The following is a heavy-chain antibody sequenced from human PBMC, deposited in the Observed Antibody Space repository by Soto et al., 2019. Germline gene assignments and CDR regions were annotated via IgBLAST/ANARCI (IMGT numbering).Heavy chain of an antibody. J-gene: IGHJ6*03. CDR3: ARHPHGKRGYSYGYYMDV. CDR1: GGSISSYY. V-gene: IGHV4-59*08. CDR2: IYYSGST. D-gene: IGHD5-18*01. Sequence: PSETLSLTCTVSGGSISSYYWSWIRQPPGKGLEWIGYIYYSGSTNYNPSLKSRVTISVDTSKNQFSLKLSSVTAADTAVYYCARHPHGKRGYSYGYYMDVWGKGTTVTVSS.